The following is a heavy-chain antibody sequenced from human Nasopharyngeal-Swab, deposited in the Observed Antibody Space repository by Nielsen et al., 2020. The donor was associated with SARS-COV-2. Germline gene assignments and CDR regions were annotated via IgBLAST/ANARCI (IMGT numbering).Heavy chain of an antibody. J-gene: IGHJ6*04. CDR3: ARGVRYCSGGSCYAPGDV. D-gene: IGHD2-15*01. CDR2: ISGSGGST. Sequence: WIRQPPGKGLEWVSAISGSGGSTYYADSVKGRFTISRDNSKNTLYLQMNSLRAEDTAVYYCARGVRYCSGGSCYAPGDVWGKGTTVTVPS. V-gene: IGHV3-23*01.